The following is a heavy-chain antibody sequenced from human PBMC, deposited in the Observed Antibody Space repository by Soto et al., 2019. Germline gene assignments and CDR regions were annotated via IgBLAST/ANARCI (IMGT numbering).Heavy chain of an antibody. D-gene: IGHD3-10*01. Sequence: QVQLVESGGGVVQPGRSLRLSCAASGFTFSSYAMHWVRQAPGKGLEWVAVISYDGSNKYYADSVKGRFTISRDNSKNSLYLQMNSLRAEDTAVYYCARGATYYYGSGVDYWGQGTLVTVSS. CDR1: GFTFSSYA. CDR3: ARGATYYYGSGVDY. CDR2: ISYDGSNK. J-gene: IGHJ4*02. V-gene: IGHV3-30-3*01.